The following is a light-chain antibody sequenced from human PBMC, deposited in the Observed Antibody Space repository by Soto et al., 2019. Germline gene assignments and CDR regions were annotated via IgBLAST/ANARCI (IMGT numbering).Light chain of an antibody. CDR1: QDIRNH. J-gene: IGKJ2*01. V-gene: IGKV1-33*01. CDR3: QQYDHLPYA. CDR2: DAS. Sequence: DIQMAQSPSSLSASVGDRVIITCQASQDIRNHLNWYQHKPGKVPKLLIYDASSLEIGVPLRFSGSGSGADFALTISSLQPEDIATYYCQQYDHLPYAFGQGTKLEIK.